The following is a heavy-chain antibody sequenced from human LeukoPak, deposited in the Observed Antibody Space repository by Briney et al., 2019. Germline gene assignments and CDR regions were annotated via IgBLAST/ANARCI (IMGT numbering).Heavy chain of an antibody. J-gene: IGHJ4*02. V-gene: IGHV3-74*01. CDR2: INGDGSST. CDR3: ARDLELTYYDSSGYDY. Sequence: PGGSPRLSCAASEFTFSAYWMHWVRQVPGKGLVWVSRINGDGSSTSYADSVKGRFTISRDNAKNTLYLQMNSLRAEDTAVYYCARDLELTYYDSSGYDYWGQGTPVTVSS. D-gene: IGHD3-22*01. CDR1: EFTFSAYW.